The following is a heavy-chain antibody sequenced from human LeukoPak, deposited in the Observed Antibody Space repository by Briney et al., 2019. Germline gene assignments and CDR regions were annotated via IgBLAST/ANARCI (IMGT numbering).Heavy chain of an antibody. CDR3: ARDLSDYYDSSGYPLFDY. CDR1: GFTFSSYA. CDR2: FSGSGGST. Sequence: GGSLRLSCAASGFTFSSYAMNWVRQAPGKGLEWVSAFSGSGGSTYYADSVKGRFTISRDNSKNTLYLQMNSLRAEDTAVYYCARDLSDYYDSSGYPLFDYWGQGTLVTVSS. J-gene: IGHJ4*02. V-gene: IGHV3-23*01. D-gene: IGHD3-22*01.